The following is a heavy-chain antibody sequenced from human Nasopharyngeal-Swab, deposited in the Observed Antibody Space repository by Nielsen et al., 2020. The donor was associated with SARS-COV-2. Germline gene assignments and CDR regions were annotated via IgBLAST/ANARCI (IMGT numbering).Heavy chain of an antibody. CDR1: GFTFDDYA. Sequence: SLKISCAASGFTFDDYAMHWVRQAQGKGLEWVSGISWNSGSIGYADSVKGRFTISRDNAKNSLYLQMNSLRAEDTALYYCAKDMSPNTYYYYMDVWGKGTTVTVSS. V-gene: IGHV3-9*01. CDR2: ISWNSGSI. CDR3: AKDMSPNTYYYYMDV. J-gene: IGHJ6*03.